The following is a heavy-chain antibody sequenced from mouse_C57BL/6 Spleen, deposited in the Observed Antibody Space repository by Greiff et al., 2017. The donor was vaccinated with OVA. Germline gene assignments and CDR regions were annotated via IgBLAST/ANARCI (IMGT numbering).Heavy chain of an antibody. J-gene: IGHJ2*01. D-gene: IGHD3-2*02. CDR3: ARGMSSVDY. V-gene: IGHV1-59*01. CDR2: IDPSDSYT. CDR1: GYTFTSYW. Sequence: VKLQQPGAELVRPGTSVKLSCKASGYTFTSYWMHWVKQRPGQGLEWIGVIDPSDSYTNYNQKFKGKATLTVDTSSSTAYMQLSSLTSEDSAVYYCARGMSSVDYWGQGTTLTVSS.